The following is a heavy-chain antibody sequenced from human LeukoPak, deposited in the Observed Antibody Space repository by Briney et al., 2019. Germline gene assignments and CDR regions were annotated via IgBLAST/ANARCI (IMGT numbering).Heavy chain of an antibody. J-gene: IGHJ4*02. CDR3: ARVLGSYFDY. D-gene: IGHD3-10*01. CDR1: GFTFSSYA. V-gene: IGHV3-30-3*01. CDR2: ISYDGSNK. Sequence: PGGSLRLSCAASGFTFSSYAMHWVRQAPGKGLEWVAVISYDGSNKYYADSVKGRFTISRDNSKNTLYLQMNSLRAEDTAVYYCARVLGSYFDYWGQGTLVTVSS.